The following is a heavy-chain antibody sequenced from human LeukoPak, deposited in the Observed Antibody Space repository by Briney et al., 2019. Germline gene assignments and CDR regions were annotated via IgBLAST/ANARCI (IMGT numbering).Heavy chain of an antibody. D-gene: IGHD1-26*01. Sequence: GASVKVSCKASGRTFTSFYIHWVRQTPGQGLEWMGIINPGSGTTSYAQKFQGRVTMSRDTSTSTIYMELSSLRSEDTAVYYCARPDIVGATNPYYYGMDVWGQGTTVTVSS. CDR1: GRTFTSFY. CDR3: ARPDIVGATNPYYYGMDV. V-gene: IGHV1-46*01. CDR2: INPGSGTT. J-gene: IGHJ6*02.